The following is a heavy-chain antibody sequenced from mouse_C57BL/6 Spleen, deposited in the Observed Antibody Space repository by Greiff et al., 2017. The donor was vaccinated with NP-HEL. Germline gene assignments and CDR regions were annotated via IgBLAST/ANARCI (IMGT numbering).Heavy chain of an antibody. D-gene: IGHD2-3*01. Sequence: EVKLMESGEGLVKPGGSLKLSCAASGFTFSSYAMSWVRQTPEKRLEWVAYISSGGSYTYYPDSVKGRFTISRDNAKNTLYLQMSSLKSEDTAMYYCAGQRGILDGYYYAMDYWGQGTSVTVSS. CDR3: AGQRGILDGYYYAMDY. CDR1: GFTFSSYA. V-gene: IGHV5-6*03. CDR2: ISSGGSYT. J-gene: IGHJ4*01.